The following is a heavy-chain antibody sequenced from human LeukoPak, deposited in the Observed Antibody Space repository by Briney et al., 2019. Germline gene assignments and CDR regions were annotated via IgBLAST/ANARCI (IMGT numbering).Heavy chain of an antibody. CDR3: ARSRLGFDI. V-gene: IGHV4-59*01. J-gene: IGHJ3*02. D-gene: IGHD2-21*01. CDR2: IYYSGST. Sequence: SETLSLTCTVSGGSISSYYWSWIRQPPGKGLEWIGYIYYSGSTNYNPSLKGRVTISVDTSKNQFSLKLSSVTAADTAVYYCARSRLGFDIWGQGTMVTVSS. CDR1: GGSISSYY.